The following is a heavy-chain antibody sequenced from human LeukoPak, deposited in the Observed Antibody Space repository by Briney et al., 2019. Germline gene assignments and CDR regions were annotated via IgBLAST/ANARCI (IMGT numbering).Heavy chain of an antibody. V-gene: IGHV4-59*12. J-gene: IGHJ6*02. CDR3: ARDRDTAMTRVVYYYYGMDV. CDR1: GGSISSYY. CDR2: IYHSGST. D-gene: IGHD5-18*01. Sequence: SETLSLTCTVSGGSISSYYWSWIRQPPGKGLEWIGSIYHSGSTYYNPSLKSRVTISVDTSKNQFSLKLSSVTAADTAVYYCARDRDTAMTRVVYYYYGMDVWGQGTTVTVSS.